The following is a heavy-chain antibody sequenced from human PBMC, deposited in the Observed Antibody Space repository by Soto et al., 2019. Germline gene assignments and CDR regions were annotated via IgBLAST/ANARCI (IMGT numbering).Heavy chain of an antibody. Sequence: QGQLVQSGAEVKKPGASVKVSCKASGYTFTSYAMHWVRQAPGQRLEWIGWINAGNGNTKYSQKFQGIVTLTSDTSARTAYMELSSVRYEDTAVYYCARSIVVGTAAYYCGQGPRVTFSS. CDR1: GYTFTSYA. CDR2: INAGNGNT. CDR3: ARSIVVGTAAYY. V-gene: IGHV1-3*01. D-gene: IGHD2-21*02. J-gene: IGHJ4*02.